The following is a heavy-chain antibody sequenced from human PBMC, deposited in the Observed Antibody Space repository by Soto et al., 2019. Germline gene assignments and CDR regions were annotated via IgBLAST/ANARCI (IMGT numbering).Heavy chain of an antibody. CDR2: ISYDGSNK. Sequence: GGSLRLSCAASGFTFSSYGLHWVRQAPGKGLEGVAVISYDGSNKYYADSVKGRFTISRDNSKNTLYLQMNRLRAEDTAVYYCAKGDAGSWYIPDYYYYYGMDVWGQGTTVTVSS. CDR3: AKGDAGSWYIPDYYYYYGMDV. V-gene: IGHV3-30*18. J-gene: IGHJ6*02. CDR1: GFTFSSYG. D-gene: IGHD6-13*01.